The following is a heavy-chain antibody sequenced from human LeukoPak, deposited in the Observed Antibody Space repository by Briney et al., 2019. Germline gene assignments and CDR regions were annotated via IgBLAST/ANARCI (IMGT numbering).Heavy chain of an antibody. CDR2: ISSSSSYI. D-gene: IGHD3-10*01. Sequence: PGGSLRLSCAASGFTFNSYAMSWVRQAPGKGLEWVSSISSSSSYIYYADSVKGRFTISRDNAKNSLYLQMNSLRAEDTAVYYCARDRSGGAISSWGQGTLVTVSS. CDR3: ARDRSGGAISS. J-gene: IGHJ5*02. CDR1: GFTFNSYA. V-gene: IGHV3-21*01.